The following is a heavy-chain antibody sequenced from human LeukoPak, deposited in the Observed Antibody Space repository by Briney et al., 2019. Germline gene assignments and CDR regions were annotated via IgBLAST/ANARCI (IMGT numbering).Heavy chain of an antibody. CDR2: IFVSGST. CDR3: ARDLGDLAGFDY. Sequence: PSETLSLTCTVSSFSNYYWSWVRQPAGKGLEWIGRIFVSGSTNYNPSLKSRITMSIDTPKNQFSLKLSSVTAADTAVYHCARDLGDLAGFDYWGQGTLVTVSS. CDR1: SFSNYY. D-gene: IGHD3-10*01. V-gene: IGHV4-4*07. J-gene: IGHJ4*02.